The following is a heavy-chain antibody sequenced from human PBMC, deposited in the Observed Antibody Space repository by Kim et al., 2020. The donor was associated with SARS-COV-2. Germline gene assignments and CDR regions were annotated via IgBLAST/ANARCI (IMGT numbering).Heavy chain of an antibody. CDR1: GFTFSSYG. CDR2: IWYDGSNK. CDR3: ARGEGELYDYGDFNLNIDY. D-gene: IGHD4-17*01. V-gene: IGHV3-33*08. Sequence: GGSLRLSCAASGFTFSSYGMHWVRQAPGKGLEWVAVIWYDGSNKYYADSVKGRFTISRDNSKNTLYLQMNSLRAEDTAVYYCARGEGELYDYGDFNLNIDYWGQGTLVTVSS. J-gene: IGHJ4*02.